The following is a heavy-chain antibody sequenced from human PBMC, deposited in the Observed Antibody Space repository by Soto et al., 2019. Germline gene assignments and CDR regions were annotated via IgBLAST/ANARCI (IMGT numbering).Heavy chain of an antibody. CDR2: ISNDGSNK. J-gene: IGHJ4*02. D-gene: IGHD6-13*01. Sequence: GGSLRLSCAASGFSFSTYGMHWVRQAPGKGLEWVAFISNDGSNKYYADSVKGRFTISRDNSKNTLYLQMNSLRAEDTAVYYCARDSPSSWTRGDYWGQGTLVNVSS. V-gene: IGHV3-30*03. CDR3: ARDSPSSWTRGDY. CDR1: GFSFSTYG.